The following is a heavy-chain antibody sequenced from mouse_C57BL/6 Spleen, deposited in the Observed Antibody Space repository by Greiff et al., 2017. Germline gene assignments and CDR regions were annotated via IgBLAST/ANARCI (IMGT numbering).Heavy chain of an antibody. CDR2: FDPNSGGT. Sequence: QVQLQQPGAELVKPGASVKLSCKASGYTFTSYWMHWVKQRPGRGLEWIGRFDPNSGGTKYNEKFKSKATLTVDKPSSTAYMQLSSLTSEDSAVYYCARSIYDGYYGYAMDYWGQGTSVTVSS. J-gene: IGHJ4*01. V-gene: IGHV1-72*01. D-gene: IGHD2-3*01. CDR3: ARSIYDGYYGYAMDY. CDR1: GYTFTSYW.